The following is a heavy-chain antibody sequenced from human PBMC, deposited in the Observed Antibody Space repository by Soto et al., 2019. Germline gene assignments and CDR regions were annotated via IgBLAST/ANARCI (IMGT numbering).Heavy chain of an antibody. J-gene: IGHJ6*02. CDR2: ISYDGNVK. V-gene: IGHV3-30*18. CDR1: GFSFSNHG. CDR3: AKDLKVSGGFHGSLNYYYGMDV. Sequence: QVQLAESGGGVVQPGRSLRLSCAASGFSFSNHGMQWVRQAPGKGLEWVAVISYDGNVKYYTDSVKGRFTISRDNSQSTLLLQMDSLRPEDAAVYYCAKDLKVSGGFHGSLNYYYGMDVWGQGTTVTVSS. D-gene: IGHD3-10*01.